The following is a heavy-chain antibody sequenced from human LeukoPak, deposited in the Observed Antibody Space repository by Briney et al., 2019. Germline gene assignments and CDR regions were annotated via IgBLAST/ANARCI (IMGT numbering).Heavy chain of an antibody. CDR3: ARLVGDSSGYYDYFDY. Sequence: RGASLQISCQGSGSIFTNYWIGGVRQLPGKGVEGMGIIYPGDSDTRYSPSFQGQVTVAADKSISTAYLQWSSLKASDTAMYYCARLVGDSSGYYDYFDYWGQGTLVTVSS. CDR1: GSIFTNYW. CDR2: IYPGDSDT. J-gene: IGHJ4*02. V-gene: IGHV5-51*01. D-gene: IGHD3-22*01.